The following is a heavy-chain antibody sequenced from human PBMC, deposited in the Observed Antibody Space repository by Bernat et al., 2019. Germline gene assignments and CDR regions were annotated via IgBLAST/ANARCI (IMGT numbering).Heavy chain of an antibody. CDR1: GFTFSSYW. CDR2: INSDGSSP. D-gene: IGHD6-13*01. J-gene: IGHJ2*01. CDR3: AKITSAGTAWYFDL. V-gene: IGHV3-74*01. Sequence: EVQLVESGGGLVQPGGSLRLSCAASGFTFSSYWMHWVRQALGKGLVWVSHINSDGSSPSYADSVRGRFTISRDNAKNTLYLQMNSLRAEDTAVYYCAKITSAGTAWYFDLWGRGTLVTVSS.